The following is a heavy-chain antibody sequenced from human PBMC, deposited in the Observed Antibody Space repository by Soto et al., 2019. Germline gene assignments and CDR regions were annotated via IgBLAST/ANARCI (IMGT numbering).Heavy chain of an antibody. Sequence: EVQLVESGGGLVQPGGSLRLSCAASGFTFSAHYMDWVRQAPGKGLEWVGRIKNKANSYTTEYAASVEGRFTISIEDSQNSLYVQMNSLKTEDTAVYYCARVSLVGPSGGRYFDYWGQGSQVAVSS. V-gene: IGHV3-72*01. D-gene: IGHD1-26*01. CDR1: GFTFSAHY. J-gene: IGHJ4*02. CDR3: ARVSLVGPSGGRYFDY. CDR2: IKNKANSYTT.